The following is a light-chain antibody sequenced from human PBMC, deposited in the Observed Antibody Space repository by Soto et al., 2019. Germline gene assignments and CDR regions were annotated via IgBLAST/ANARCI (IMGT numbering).Light chain of an antibody. CDR2: DAS. Sequence: EIFLTQSPDTLSLSPGERATLSCRASQSVTNYIAWYQQSPGHAPSLLIYDASNRATGVPARFSGSGSGTDFTLTISDLEPADFGLYYCQQRLNWPPGFGQGTKVEIK. CDR3: QQRLNWPPG. V-gene: IGKV3-11*01. J-gene: IGKJ1*01. CDR1: QSVTNY.